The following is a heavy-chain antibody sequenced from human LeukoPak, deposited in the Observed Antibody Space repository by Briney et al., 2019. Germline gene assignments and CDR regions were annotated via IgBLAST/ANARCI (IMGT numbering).Heavy chain of an antibody. J-gene: IGHJ3*02. CDR3: AKGSRPSENAFDI. Sequence: AGGSLRLSCAASGFTVSSNYMSWVRQAPGKGLEWVSVIYSGGSTYYADSVKGRFTISRDNSKNTLYLQMNSLRAEDTAVYYCAKGSRPSENAFDIWGQGTMVTVSS. D-gene: IGHD2-2*01. CDR1: GFTVSSNY. CDR2: IYSGGST. V-gene: IGHV3-66*01.